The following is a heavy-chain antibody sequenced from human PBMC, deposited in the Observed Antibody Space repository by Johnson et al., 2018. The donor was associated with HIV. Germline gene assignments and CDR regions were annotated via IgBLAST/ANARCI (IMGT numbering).Heavy chain of an antibody. CDR1: GFTFDDSV. V-gene: IGHV3-9*01. J-gene: IGHJ3*02. D-gene: IGHD1-26*01. CDR2: ISWKSGNT. CDR3: ARSRERGDAFDI. Sequence: VQLLESGGGCVQPGRSLRVSCPASGFTFDDSVIHWVRQAPGPGLAWVSGISWKSGNTGYADSATGRFTISRDNAKNFVHLQMNSLRADDTAVYYCARSRERGDAFDIWGQGTMVTVSS.